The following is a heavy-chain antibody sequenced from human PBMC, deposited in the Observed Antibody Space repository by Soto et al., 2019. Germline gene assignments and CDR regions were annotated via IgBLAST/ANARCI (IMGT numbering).Heavy chain of an antibody. V-gene: IGHV5-51*01. CDR2: IFPSDSDT. CDR1: GYRFTSYW. J-gene: IGHJ5*02. Sequence: GESLKISCRTSGYRFTSYWIAWVRQMPGKGLEWMGIIFPSDSDTRYSPSFQGQVTISADRSTSTVFLQWASLEASDTAVYFCARKDKSGYFNWFDPWGQGTLVTVSS. D-gene: IGHD3-22*01. CDR3: ARKDKSGYFNWFDP.